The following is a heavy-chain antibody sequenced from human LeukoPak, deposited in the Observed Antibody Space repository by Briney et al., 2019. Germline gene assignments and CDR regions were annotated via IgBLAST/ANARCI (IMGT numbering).Heavy chain of an antibody. CDR2: ISYDGSNK. CDR3: ARGIAAAGGSLDY. CDR1: GFTSSSYA. V-gene: IGHV3-30*01. Sequence: GGSLRLCCAASGFTSSSYAMHWVRQAPGKGLEWVAVISYDGSNKYYADSVKGRFTISRDNSKNTLYLQMNSLRAEDTAVYYCARGIAAAGGSLDYWGQGTLVTVSS. D-gene: IGHD6-13*01. J-gene: IGHJ4*02.